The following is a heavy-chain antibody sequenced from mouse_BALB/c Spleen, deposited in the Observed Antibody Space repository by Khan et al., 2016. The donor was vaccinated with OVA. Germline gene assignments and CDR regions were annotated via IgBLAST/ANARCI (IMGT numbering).Heavy chain of an antibody. J-gene: IGHJ4*01. CDR3: ARGNYYGYAMDY. V-gene: IGHV3-2*02. Sequence: EVQLVESGPGLVKPSQSLSLTCTVTGYSITSNYAWNWIRQFPGNKLEWMGYISYSGSTSYNPSLKSRIPITRDTSKNQFFLQLSSVTTEDTATYYCARGNYYGYAMDYWGQGTSVTVSS. CDR2: ISYSGST. D-gene: IGHD1-1*01. CDR1: GYSITSNYA.